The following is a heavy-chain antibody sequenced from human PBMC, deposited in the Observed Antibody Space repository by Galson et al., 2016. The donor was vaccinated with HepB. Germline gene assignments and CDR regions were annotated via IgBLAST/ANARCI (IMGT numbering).Heavy chain of an antibody. Sequence: SGAEVKKPGESLRISCKGSGYDFPTFWLGWVRQLPGQGLEWMGIIYPEDSDTRYSPSLQGQVTISADTSINTAYLQWDSLKASDSGIYYCARPKPGDGYNWAYWGQGTTVTVSS. CDR1: GYDFPTFW. CDR2: IYPEDSDT. J-gene: IGHJ4*02. D-gene: IGHD5-24*01. V-gene: IGHV5-51*01. CDR3: ARPKPGDGYNWAY.